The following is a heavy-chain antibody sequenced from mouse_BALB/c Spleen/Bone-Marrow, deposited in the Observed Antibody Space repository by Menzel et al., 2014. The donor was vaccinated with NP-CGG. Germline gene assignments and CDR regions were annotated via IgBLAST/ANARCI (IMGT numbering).Heavy chain of an antibody. CDR3: ARTYDYEGAMDY. CDR2: IWSGGST. V-gene: IGHV2-2*02. CDR1: GFSLTSYG. D-gene: IGHD2-4*01. J-gene: IGHJ4*01. Sequence: QVQLKESGPGLVQPIQSLSITCTVSGFSLTSYGVHWVRQSPGKGLEWLGVIWSGGSTDYNAAFISRLSISKDNSKRQVFFKMNSLQANDTAIYYCARTYDYEGAMDYWGQGTSVTVSS.